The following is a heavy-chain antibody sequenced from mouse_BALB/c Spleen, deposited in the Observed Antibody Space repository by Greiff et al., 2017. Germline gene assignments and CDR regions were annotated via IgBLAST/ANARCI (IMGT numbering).Heavy chain of an antibody. D-gene: IGHD2-2*01. Sequence: EVKLVESGGGLVQPGGSLKLSCAASGFTFSSYGMSWVRQTPDKRLELVATINSNGGSTYYPDSVKGRFTISRDNAKNTLYLQMSSLKSEDTAMYYCARDGYDWWYFDVWGAGTTVTVSS. J-gene: IGHJ1*01. CDR2: INSNGGST. V-gene: IGHV5-6-3*01. CDR1: GFTFSSYG. CDR3: ARDGYDWWYFDV.